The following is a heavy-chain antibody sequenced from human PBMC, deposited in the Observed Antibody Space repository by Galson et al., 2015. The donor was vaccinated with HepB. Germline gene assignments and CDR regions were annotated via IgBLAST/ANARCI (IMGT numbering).Heavy chain of an antibody. CDR3: ARGNDFWSGYSADHGYRGY. CDR2: ISSSSSYI. CDR1: GFTFSSYS. D-gene: IGHD3-3*01. J-gene: IGHJ4*02. V-gene: IGHV3-21*01. Sequence: SLRLSCAASGFTFSSYSMNWVRQAPGKGLEWVSSISSSSSYIYYADSVKGRFTISRDNAKNSLYLQMNSLRAEDTAVYYCARGNDFWSGYSADHGYRGYWGQGTLVTVSS.